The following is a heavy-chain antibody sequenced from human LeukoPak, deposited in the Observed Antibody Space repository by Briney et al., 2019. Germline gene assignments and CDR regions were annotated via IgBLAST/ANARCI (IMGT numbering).Heavy chain of an antibody. CDR3: TKDHGSGSYYFDY. D-gene: IGHD3-10*01. CDR1: GGSISSYY. V-gene: IGHV3-15*01. J-gene: IGHJ4*02. CDR2: IKSKTDGGTV. Sequence: LTCTVSGGSISSYYWSWVRQVPGKGLEWVGRIKSKTDGGTVDYAAPVKGRFTISRDDLKNTRYLEMNSLKTEDTAVYYCTKDHGSGSYYFDYWGQGTLVTVSS.